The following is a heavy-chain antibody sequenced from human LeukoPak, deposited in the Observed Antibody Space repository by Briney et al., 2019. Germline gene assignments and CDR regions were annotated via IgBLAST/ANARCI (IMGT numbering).Heavy chain of an antibody. CDR2: FDPEDSEP. J-gene: IGHJ4*02. CDR1: GYSLTDLS. V-gene: IGHV1-24*01. CDR3: AKSHGDYGLLDY. D-gene: IGHD4-17*01. Sequence: ASVKVSCKVSGYSLTDLSLHWVRQAPGKGLEWMGGFDPEDSEPIYAQKFQGRLSMTEDTPKDTGYMELRTLRSEDTALYYCAKSHGDYGLLDYWGQGTLVTVSS.